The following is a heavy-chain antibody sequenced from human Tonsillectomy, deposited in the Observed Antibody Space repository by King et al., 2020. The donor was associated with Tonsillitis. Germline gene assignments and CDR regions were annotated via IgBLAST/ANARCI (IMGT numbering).Heavy chain of an antibody. V-gene: IGHV3-66*01. J-gene: IGHJ3*02. D-gene: IGHD2-15*01. CDR1: GFTVSANY. CDR3: ASEAILVARSDAFDI. Sequence: VQLVESGGGLVQPGGSLRLSCAASGFTVSANYMSWVRQAPGKGLEWVSVIYIDGSPYYAASVKGRFTFSSDNSKNTVYLQMNSLRVEDTAVYFCASEAILVARSDAFDIWGQGTMVTVSS. CDR2: IYIDGSP.